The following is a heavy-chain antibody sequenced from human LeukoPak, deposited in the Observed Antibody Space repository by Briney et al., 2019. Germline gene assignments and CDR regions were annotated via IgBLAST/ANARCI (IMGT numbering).Heavy chain of an antibody. V-gene: IGHV4-34*01. CDR2: INHSGTT. J-gene: IGHJ6*03. D-gene: IGHD1-26*01. Sequence: SETLSLTCAVYGGSFSGYYWSWIRQPPGKGLEWIGEINHSGTTNYNSSLKSRVTVSVDTSKNQFYLKLSSVTAADKAVYYCARRYSGSYGLYSHHSMDVWGKGTTVTISS. CDR1: GGSFSGYY. CDR3: ARRYSGSYGLYSHHSMDV.